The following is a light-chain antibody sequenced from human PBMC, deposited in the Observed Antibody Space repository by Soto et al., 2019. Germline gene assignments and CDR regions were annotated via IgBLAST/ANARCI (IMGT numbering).Light chain of an antibody. Sequence: EIVLTQSPGILSLSPGERATLSCRASQSVSSSFLDWYQQKPGQAPRLLIYGASCRATGIPDRFSGSGAGTDVTLPISRLVPEDVAVYYWQQYDSSPSALTFGGGTKVEIK. V-gene: IGKV3-20*01. CDR3: QQYDSSPSALT. CDR1: QSVSSSF. CDR2: GAS. J-gene: IGKJ4*01.